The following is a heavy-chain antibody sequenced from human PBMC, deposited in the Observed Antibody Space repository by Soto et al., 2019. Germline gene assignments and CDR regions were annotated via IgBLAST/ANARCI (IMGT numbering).Heavy chain of an antibody. J-gene: IGHJ4*02. V-gene: IGHV3-23*01. D-gene: IGHD2-2*01. CDR1: VFTFISYA. Sequence: GWSLRLSCASSVFTFISYAMSWVRQAPGKGLEWVSAISGSGGSTYYADSVKGRFTISRDNSKNTLYLQMNSLRAEDTAVYYCANGHSRGGYCSSTSCPGLDFWGQGTLVTVSS. CDR2: ISGSGGST. CDR3: ANGHSRGGYCSSTSCPGLDF.